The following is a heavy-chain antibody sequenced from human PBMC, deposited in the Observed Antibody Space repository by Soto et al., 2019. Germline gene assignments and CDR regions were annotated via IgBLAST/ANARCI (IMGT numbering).Heavy chain of an antibody. J-gene: IGHJ6*03. CDR1: GGSISSYY. D-gene: IGHD2-2*01. CDR2: IYYSGST. Sequence: SETLSLTCTVSGGSISSYYWSWIRQPPGKGLEWIGYIYYSGSTNYNPSLKSRVTMSVDKSKNQFSLKLRFVTAADSAVYYCKTVDVPDLRGWATRSSYYYYTAVWGKGTTVTVSS. V-gene: IGHV4-59*03. CDR3: KTVDVPDLRGWATRSSYYYYTAV.